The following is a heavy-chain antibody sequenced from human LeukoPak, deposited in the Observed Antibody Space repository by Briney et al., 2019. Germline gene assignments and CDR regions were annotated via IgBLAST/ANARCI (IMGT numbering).Heavy chain of an antibody. CDR2: ISGSSGII. CDR3: AKDPMVRGVINGMDV. CDR1: GFTFNTYT. V-gene: IGHV3-48*01. Sequence: PGGSLRLSCAASGFTFNTYTMNWVRQAPGKGLEWVSYISGSSGIIDYADSVRGRFTISRDNAKNSLYLQMNSLRAEDTAVYYCAKDPMVRGVINGMDVWGQGTTVIVSS. D-gene: IGHD3-10*01. J-gene: IGHJ6*02.